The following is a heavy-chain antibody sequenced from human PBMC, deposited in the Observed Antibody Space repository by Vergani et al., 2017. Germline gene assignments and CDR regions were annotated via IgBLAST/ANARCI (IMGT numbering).Heavy chain of an antibody. CDR2: IGSSGPYI. CDR1: GFTFSDFS. CDR3: ARGWTSGGCPDNYGMDV. D-gene: IGHD3/OR15-3a*01. J-gene: IGHJ6*02. V-gene: IGHV3-21*06. Sequence: VQLVESGGGVVQPGGSLRLSCAASGFTFSDFSMSWVRQAPGKGLEWVAFIGSSGPYINYADSVKGRFIISRDNTNNSLFLQLRSLRAEDAAVYYCARGWTSGGCPDNYGMDVLGQGATVTVSS.